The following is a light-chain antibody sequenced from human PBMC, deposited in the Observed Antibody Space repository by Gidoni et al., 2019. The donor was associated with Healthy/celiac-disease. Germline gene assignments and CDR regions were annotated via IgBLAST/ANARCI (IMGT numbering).Light chain of an antibody. CDR1: QSISSY. CDR3: QQSYSTPWT. J-gene: IGKJ1*01. V-gene: IGKV1-39*01. Sequence: DIKTTQSPSSLSASVVDRVTITCRASQSISSYLNWYQQKQGKAPKLLIYAASSLQSGVPSRFSGSGSGTDFTLTISSLQPEDFATYYCQQSYSTPWTFGQGTKVEIK. CDR2: AAS.